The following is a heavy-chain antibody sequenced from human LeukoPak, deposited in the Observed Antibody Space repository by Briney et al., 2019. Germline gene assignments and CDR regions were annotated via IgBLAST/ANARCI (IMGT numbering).Heavy chain of an antibody. V-gene: IGHV1-2*02. CDR3: ARGLASPGTRHFDY. D-gene: IGHD6-13*01. Sequence: GASVKVSCNTSGYTFTAYYIHWVRLAPGQGLEWMGWINPNNGDTHYAQKFQGRVTMTRDTSITTAYMELSSLRLDDTAEYYCARGLASPGTRHFDYWGRGTLVTVSS. CDR2: INPNNGDT. CDR1: GYTFTAYY. J-gene: IGHJ4*02.